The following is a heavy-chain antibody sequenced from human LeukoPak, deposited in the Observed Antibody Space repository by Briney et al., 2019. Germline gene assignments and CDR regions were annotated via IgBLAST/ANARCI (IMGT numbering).Heavy chain of an antibody. V-gene: IGHV1-2*06. D-gene: IGHD6-13*01. CDR2: INPNSGGT. J-gene: IGHJ4*02. CDR1: GYTFTGYY. Sequence: ASVKVSCKASGYTFTGYYMHWVRQAPGQGLEWMGRINPNSGGTNYAQKFQGRVTMTRDTSISTAYMELSRLRSDDTAVYYCARGVAAAASIDYRGQGTLVTVSS. CDR3: ARGVAAAASIDY.